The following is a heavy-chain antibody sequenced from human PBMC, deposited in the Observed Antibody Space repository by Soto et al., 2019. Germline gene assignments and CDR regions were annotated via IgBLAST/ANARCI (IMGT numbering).Heavy chain of an antibody. CDR3: AREEATGGGFFDY. V-gene: IGHV3-21*01. Sequence: EVRLVESGGGLVKPGGSLRLSCAASGFTFSSYSLNWVRQAPGKGLEWVSSISSSSRSIYYVDSVKGRFTISRDNAKISLYLQMNSLRAEDTSVYYCAREEATGGGFFDYWGQGTLVTVSS. D-gene: IGHD5-12*01. J-gene: IGHJ4*02. CDR2: ISSSSRSI. CDR1: GFTFSSYS.